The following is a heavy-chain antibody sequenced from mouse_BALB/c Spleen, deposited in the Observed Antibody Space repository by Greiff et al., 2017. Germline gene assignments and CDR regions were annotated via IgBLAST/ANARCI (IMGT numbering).Heavy chain of an antibody. Sequence: QVQLQQPGAELVKPGASVKLSCKASGYTFTSYWMHWVKQRPGQGLEWIGEINPSNGRTNYNEKFKSKATLTVDKSSSPAYMQLSSLTSEDSAVYYCARGTTVVADYWGQGTTLTVSS. J-gene: IGHJ2*01. D-gene: IGHD1-1*01. V-gene: IGHV1S81*02. CDR2: INPSNGRT. CDR1: GYTFTSYW. CDR3: ARGTTVVADY.